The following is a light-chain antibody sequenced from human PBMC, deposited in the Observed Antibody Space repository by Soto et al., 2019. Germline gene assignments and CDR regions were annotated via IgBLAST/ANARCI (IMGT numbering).Light chain of an antibody. Sequence: IVFIQSPATLSLSPGERATLSCRASQSVGSYLAWYQHKPGQAPRILISDASNRDTGIPARFSGSGSETDFTLTISSLEPEDSAVYYCQQYGSSPVAFGQGTKVDIK. CDR3: QQYGSSPVA. CDR1: QSVGSY. V-gene: IGKV3-11*01. J-gene: IGKJ1*01. CDR2: DAS.